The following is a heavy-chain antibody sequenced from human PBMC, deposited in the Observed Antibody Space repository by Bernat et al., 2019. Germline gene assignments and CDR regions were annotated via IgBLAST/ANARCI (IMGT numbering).Heavy chain of an antibody. CDR2: IYSGGNT. CDR1: GFTVRINY. J-gene: IGHJ4*02. Sequence: EVQLVESGGGLVQPGGPLRLSCAASGFTVRINYMSWVRQAPGKGLEWVSGIYSGGNTHYADSVKGRFTISRDNSKNTVYLQMNSLRAEDTAVYFCARDNPRVTIAYWGQGTLVTVSS. V-gene: IGHV3-66*01. CDR3: ARDNPRVTIAY.